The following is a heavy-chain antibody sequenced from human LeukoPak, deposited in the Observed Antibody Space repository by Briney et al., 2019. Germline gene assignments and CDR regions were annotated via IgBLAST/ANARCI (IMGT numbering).Heavy chain of an antibody. J-gene: IGHJ3*02. CDR1: GGTFSSYA. Sequence: ASVKVSCKASGGTFSSYAISWVRQAPGQGLEWMGGIIPIFGTANYAQKFQGRVTITADESTSTAYMELSSLRSEDTAVYYCARDRRWLQFCAFDIWGQGTMVTVSS. CDR2: IIPIFGTA. CDR3: ARDRRWLQFCAFDI. V-gene: IGHV1-69*13. D-gene: IGHD5-24*01.